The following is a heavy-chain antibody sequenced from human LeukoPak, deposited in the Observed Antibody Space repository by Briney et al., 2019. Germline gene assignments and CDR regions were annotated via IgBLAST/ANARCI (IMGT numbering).Heavy chain of an antibody. Sequence: GGSLRLSCAASGITFSSYAMSWVRQAPGKGLECVSGISGSGGSTYYADSVKGRFTISRDNSKNTLYLQMNSLRAEDTAVYYCVKSRATGTSRSLDYWGQGTLVTVSS. V-gene: IGHV3-23*01. CDR2: ISGSGGST. CDR1: GITFSSYA. D-gene: IGHD3-3*01. J-gene: IGHJ4*02. CDR3: VKSRATGTSRSLDY.